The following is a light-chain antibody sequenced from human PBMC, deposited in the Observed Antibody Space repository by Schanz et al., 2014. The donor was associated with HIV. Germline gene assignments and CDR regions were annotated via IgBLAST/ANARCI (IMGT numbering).Light chain of an antibody. V-gene: IGKV3-20*01. J-gene: IGKJ1*01. Sequence: DIVLTQSPGTLSMSPGERATLSCRASQTVRSNFLAWYQQKPGQAPRLLIYGASTRATGIPGRISGSGSGTDFTLTISRLEPEDFAVYYCQIGWTFGQGTKVEIK. CDR3: QIGWT. CDR2: GAS. CDR1: QTVRSNF.